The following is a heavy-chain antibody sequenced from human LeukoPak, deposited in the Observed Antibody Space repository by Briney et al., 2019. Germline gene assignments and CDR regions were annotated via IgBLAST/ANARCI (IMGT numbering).Heavy chain of an antibody. CDR3: ARDLDGGNANWFDP. CDR1: GYTFTGYY. V-gene: IGHV1-2*06. CDR2: INPNSGGT. J-gene: IGHJ5*02. Sequence: ASVTVSCKASGYTFTGYYMHLVRQAPGQGLEWMGRINPNSGGTNYAQKFQGRVTMTRDTSISTAYMELSRLRSDDTAVYYCARDLDGGNANWFDPWGQGTLVTVSS. D-gene: IGHD4-23*01.